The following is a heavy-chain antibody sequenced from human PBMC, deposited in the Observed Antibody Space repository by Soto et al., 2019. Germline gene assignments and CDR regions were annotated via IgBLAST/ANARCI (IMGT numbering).Heavy chain of an antibody. J-gene: IGHJ6*02. V-gene: IGHV4-34*01. CDR1: GGSFSGYY. CDR3: ARMRGVATLQNYYYSGMDV. CDR2: INHSGST. D-gene: IGHD5-12*01. Sequence: SETLSLTCAVYGGSFSGYYWSWIRQPPGKGLEWIGEINHSGSTNYNPSLKSRVTISVDTSKNQFSLKLSSVTAADTAVYYCARMRGVATLQNYYYSGMDVWGQGTTVTVSS.